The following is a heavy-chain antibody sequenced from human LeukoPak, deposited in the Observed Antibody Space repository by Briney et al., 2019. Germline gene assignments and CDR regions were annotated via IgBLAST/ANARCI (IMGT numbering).Heavy chain of an antibody. CDR1: GFTFSSYE. CDR3: ARSFAY. Sequence: GGSLRLPCAASGFTFSSYEMNWVRQAPGKGPEWVSYISTTGSTMYYADSVKGRFTISRDNAKNSLYLQMNSLRAEDTAVYYCARSFAYWGQGTLVTVSS. J-gene: IGHJ4*02. CDR2: ISTTGSTM. V-gene: IGHV3-48*03.